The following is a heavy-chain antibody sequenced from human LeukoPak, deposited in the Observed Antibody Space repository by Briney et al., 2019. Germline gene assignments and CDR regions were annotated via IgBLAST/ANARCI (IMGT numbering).Heavy chain of an antibody. D-gene: IGHD2-2*01. J-gene: IGHJ6*02. CDR3: ARFVVVPAASYYYYYYGMDV. Sequence: SETLSLTCTVSGGSISSYYWSWIGQPPGKGLEWIGYIYYSGSTNYNPSLKSRVTISVDPSKDQFSLKLSSVTAADTAVYYCARFVVVPAASYYYYYYGMDVWGQGTTVTVSS. CDR1: GGSISSYY. CDR2: IYYSGST. V-gene: IGHV4-59*08.